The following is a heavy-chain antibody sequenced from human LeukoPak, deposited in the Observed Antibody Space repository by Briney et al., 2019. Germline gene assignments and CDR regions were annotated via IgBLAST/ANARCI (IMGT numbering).Heavy chain of an antibody. Sequence: ASVKVSCKASGYTFTGYYMHWVRQAPGQGLEWMGWINPNSGGTNYAQKFQGRVTMTRDTSISTAYMELSRLRSDDTAAYYCARAPLNAPIAVAGTWGQGTLVTVSS. CDR1: GYTFTGYY. J-gene: IGHJ4*02. D-gene: IGHD6-19*01. CDR2: INPNSGGT. V-gene: IGHV1-2*02. CDR3: ARAPLNAPIAVAGT.